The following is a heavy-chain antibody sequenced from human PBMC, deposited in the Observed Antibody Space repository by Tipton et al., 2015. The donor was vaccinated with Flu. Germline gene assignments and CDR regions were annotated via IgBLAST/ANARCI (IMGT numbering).Heavy chain of an antibody. CDR1: GGSIGTSY. CDR3: ARDLRGYSGYTGGDAFDM. V-gene: IGHV4-4*07. Sequence: LRLSCTVSGGSIGTSYWSWIRQPAGKGLEWIGRISTSGSTNYNASLESRVTLSRDTSKDHISLRLTSATAADTALYYCARDLRGYSGYTGGDAFDMWGRGIMVFVSS. D-gene: IGHD5-12*01. J-gene: IGHJ3*02. CDR2: ISTSGST.